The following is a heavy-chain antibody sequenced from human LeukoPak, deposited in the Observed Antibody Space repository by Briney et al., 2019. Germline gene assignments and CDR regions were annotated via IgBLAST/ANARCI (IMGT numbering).Heavy chain of an antibody. CDR1: GFTFSSYA. D-gene: IGHD5-12*01. V-gene: IGHV3-23*01. J-gene: IGHJ4*02. CDR2: FSGSGGST. Sequence: GGSLRLSCAASGFTFSSYAMSWVRPAPGKGLEWVSAFSGSGGSTYYADPVKGRFTISRDNSKNTLYLQMNSLRAEDTAVYYCAKSADPERGQWLWPATDPYYFDYWGQGTLVTVSS. CDR3: AKSADPERGQWLWPATDPYYFDY.